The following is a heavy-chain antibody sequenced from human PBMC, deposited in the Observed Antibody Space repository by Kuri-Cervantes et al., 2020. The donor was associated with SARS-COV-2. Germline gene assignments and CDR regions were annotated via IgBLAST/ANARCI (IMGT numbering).Heavy chain of an antibody. CDR3: ASVSTMGVSLD. V-gene: IGHV3-23*01. CDR1: GLTFSVYG. CDR2: ISTSGGDT. Sequence: GGSLRLSCAASGLTFSVYGLNWVRQAPGKGLEWVSSISTSGGDTNYADSLKGRFTISRDNSKNTLYLQMNSLRVEDTAVYYCASVSTMGVSLDWGQGTLVTVSS. J-gene: IGHJ4*02. D-gene: IGHD5-24*01.